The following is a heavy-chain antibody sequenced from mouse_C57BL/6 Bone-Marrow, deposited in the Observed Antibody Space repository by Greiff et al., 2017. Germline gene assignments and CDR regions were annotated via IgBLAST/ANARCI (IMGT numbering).Heavy chain of an antibody. CDR1: GYTFTSYW. J-gene: IGHJ2*01. Sequence: QVQLQQPGAELVMPGASVKLSCKASGYTFTSYWMHWVKQRPGQGLEWIGEIDPSDSYTNYNQKFKGKSTLTVDKSSSTAYMQLSSLTSEGSAVYYCARGGGLRPDYWGQGTTLTVSS. CDR2: IDPSDSYT. D-gene: IGHD2-4*01. V-gene: IGHV1-69*01. CDR3: ARGGGLRPDY.